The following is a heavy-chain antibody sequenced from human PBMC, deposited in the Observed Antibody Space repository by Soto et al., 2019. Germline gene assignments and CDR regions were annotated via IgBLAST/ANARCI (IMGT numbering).Heavy chain of an antibody. Sequence: TLSLTCTVIGDSVSSNNYYWSWILQRPGKGLEGIGYIHYSGDSYDNPSLTSRITMPMDVSKNQFSLNLRSVTAADTAIYYCARDGNDSRGSQGFDYWGQGTLVTVS. CDR3: ARDGNDSRGSQGFDY. D-gene: IGHD3-22*01. V-gene: IGHV4-31*03. CDR1: GDSVSSNNYY. J-gene: IGHJ4*02. CDR2: IHYSGDS.